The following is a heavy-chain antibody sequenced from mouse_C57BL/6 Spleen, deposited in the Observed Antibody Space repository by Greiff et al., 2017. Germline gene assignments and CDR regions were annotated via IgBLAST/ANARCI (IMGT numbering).Heavy chain of an antibody. CDR2: INPGSGGT. J-gene: IGHJ3*01. CDR1: GYAFTNYL. CDR3: ARGAQSAWFAY. Sequence: QVQLQQSGAELVRPGTSVKVSCKASGYAFTNYLIEWVKQRPGQGLEWIGVINPGSGGTNDNEKFKGKATLTADKSSSTAYMQLSSLTSEDSAVYFCARGAQSAWFAYWGQGTLVTVSA. D-gene: IGHD3-2*02. V-gene: IGHV1-54*01.